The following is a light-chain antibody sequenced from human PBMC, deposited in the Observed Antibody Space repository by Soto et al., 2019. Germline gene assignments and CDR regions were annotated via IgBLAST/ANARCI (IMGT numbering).Light chain of an antibody. CDR3: HQANSFPPRG. Sequence: DIQLTQSPSSVSASVGDRVTINCRASQSISNWLAWFQQKPGTAPTLLIYAASSLQSGVPSRFSGSGSGTDFTLTISSLQPEDSATYYRHQANSFPPRGFGGGTKVEIK. CDR1: QSISNW. CDR2: AAS. J-gene: IGKJ4*01. V-gene: IGKV1D-12*01.